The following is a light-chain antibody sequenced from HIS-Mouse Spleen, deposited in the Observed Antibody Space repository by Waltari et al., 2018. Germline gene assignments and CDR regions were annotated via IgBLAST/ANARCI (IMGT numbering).Light chain of an antibody. J-gene: IGLJ2*01. CDR2: DES. Sequence: SYELTQPPSVSVSPGQTARITCGGNNIGSKSVHWYQQKPGQAPVLVVYDESDRPSGIPERSSGSNSGNTATLTISRVEAGDEADYYCQVWDSSSDHVVFGGGTKLTVL. CDR1: NIGSKS. V-gene: IGLV3-21*02. CDR3: QVWDSSSDHVV.